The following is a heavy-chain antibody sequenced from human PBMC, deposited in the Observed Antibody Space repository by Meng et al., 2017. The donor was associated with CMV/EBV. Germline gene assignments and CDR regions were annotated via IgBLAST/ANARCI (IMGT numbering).Heavy chain of an antibody. CDR2: INHSGST. CDR3: ARGVGGWFDP. D-gene: IGHD1-26*01. CDR1: GGFFIGYY. J-gene: IGHJ5*02. Sequence: VPLRQWGAGVLKPPDTQSLTGAVFGGFFIGYYWGWIRQPPGKGLEWIGEINHSGSTNYNPSLKSRVTISVDTSKNQFSLKLSSVTAADTAVYYCARGVGGWFDPWGQGTLVTVSS. V-gene: IGHV4-34*01.